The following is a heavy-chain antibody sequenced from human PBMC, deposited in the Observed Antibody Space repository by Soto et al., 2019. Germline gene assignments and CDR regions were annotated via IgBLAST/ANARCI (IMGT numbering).Heavy chain of an antibody. CDR2: TNSYGTSI. CDR3: VREDYGDACDF. CDR1: GFTFNNYE. D-gene: IGHD4-17*01. V-gene: IGHV3-48*03. Sequence: PGGSLRLSCEASGFTFNNYEMNWVRQAPGKGLEWVSYTNSYGTSIYYADSVKGRFTISRDNARDSLYLQMNSLRDEDTAVYYCVREDYGDACDFWGQGTLVTVSS. J-gene: IGHJ4*02.